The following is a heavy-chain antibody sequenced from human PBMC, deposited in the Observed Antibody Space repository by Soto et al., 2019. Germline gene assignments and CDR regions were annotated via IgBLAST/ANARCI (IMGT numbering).Heavy chain of an antibody. CDR2: TYYRSKWYN. CDR1: GDSVSSNSAA. J-gene: IGHJ4*02. V-gene: IGHV6-1*01. Sequence: SQTLSLTCAISGDSVSSNSAAWNWIRQSPSRGLEWLGRTYYRSKWYNDYAVSVKSRITINPDTSKNQFSLQLNSVTAADTAVYYCARGRQYYDSSGSTTPFLPIIGGFDYWGQGTLVTVSS. CDR3: ARGRQYYDSSGSTTPFLPIIGGFDY. D-gene: IGHD3-22*01.